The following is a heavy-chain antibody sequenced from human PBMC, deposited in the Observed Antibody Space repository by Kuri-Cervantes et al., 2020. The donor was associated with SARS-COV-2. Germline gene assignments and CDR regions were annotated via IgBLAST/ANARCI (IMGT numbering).Heavy chain of an antibody. J-gene: IGHJ5*02. D-gene: IGHD4-11*01. CDR1: GFSFNTYW. CDR3: VRREGMTTYNR. V-gene: IGHV3-7*01. Sequence: GGSLRLSCAASGFSFNTYWMSWFRQAPGKGLEWVANINQDGSEKDYVGSVRGRFTISRDNAKNSLYLQMDSLRAEDTAVYYCVRREGMTTYNRWGQGTLVTVSS. CDR2: INQDGSEK.